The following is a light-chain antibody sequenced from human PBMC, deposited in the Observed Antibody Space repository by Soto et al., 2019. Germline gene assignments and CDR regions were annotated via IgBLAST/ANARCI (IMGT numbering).Light chain of an antibody. J-gene: IGKJ1*01. Sequence: DIQMTQSPSALSASVGDRVTITCRGSQGISSWLAWYQQKPGKAPRLLIYKASSLASGVPSRFSGSGSGTEFTLTISNLHPTDVATYHCRLHTTFGQGTKVEI. CDR2: KAS. CDR1: QGISSW. CDR3: RLHTT. V-gene: IGKV1-5*03.